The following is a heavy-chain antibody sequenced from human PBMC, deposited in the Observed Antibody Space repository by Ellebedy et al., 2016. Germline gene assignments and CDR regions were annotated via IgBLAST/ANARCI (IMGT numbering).Heavy chain of an antibody. J-gene: IGHJ4*02. Sequence: GGSLRLXXTGSGFTFGDYAMSWFRQAPGKGLEWVGFIRSKAYGGTTEYAASVKSRFTISRDDSKSIAYLQLYSLKTEDTAVYYCTRPHYYYGSSGYWDYWGQGTLVTVSS. CDR1: GFTFGDYA. CDR2: IRSKAYGGTT. V-gene: IGHV3-49*03. D-gene: IGHD3-22*01. CDR3: TRPHYYYGSSGYWDY.